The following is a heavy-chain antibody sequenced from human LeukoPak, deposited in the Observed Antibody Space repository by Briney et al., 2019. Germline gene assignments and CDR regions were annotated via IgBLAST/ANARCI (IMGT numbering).Heavy chain of an antibody. J-gene: IGHJ4*02. CDR1: GSTFSSDW. V-gene: IGHV3-74*01. CDR3: ARDTKDY. CDR2: INSDGSST. Sequence: GSLRLSCVASGSTFSSDWMHLVRQAPGKGLVWVSRINSDGSSTSYADSVKGRFTISRDNAKNTLYLQMNSLRAEDTGVYFCARDTKDYWGQGTLVVVSS. D-gene: IGHD2-2*01.